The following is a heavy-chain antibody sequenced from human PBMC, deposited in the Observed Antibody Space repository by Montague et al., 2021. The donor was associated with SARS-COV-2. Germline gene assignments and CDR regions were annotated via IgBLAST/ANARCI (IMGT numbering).Heavy chain of an antibody. CDR1: GDSVSSNRVA. CDR3: ARGLWFGELLSLYYYYGMDV. J-gene: IGHJ6*02. CDR2: TYYRSKWYN. Sequence: CAISGDSVSSNRVAWNWIRQSPSRGLEWLGRTYYRSKWYNDYAVSVKSRITINPDASKNQFSLQLNSVTPEDTAVYYCARGLWFGELLSLYYYYGMDVWGQGTTVTVSS. V-gene: IGHV6-1*01. D-gene: IGHD3-10*01.